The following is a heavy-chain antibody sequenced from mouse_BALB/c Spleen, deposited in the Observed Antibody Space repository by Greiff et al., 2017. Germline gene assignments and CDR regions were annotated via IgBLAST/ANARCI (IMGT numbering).Heavy chain of an antibody. CDR3: ARRSGLEYFDY. Sequence: VQLQQPGAELVKPGASVKLSCKASGYTFTSYWMHWVKQRPGQGLEWIGEINPSNGRTNYNEKFKSKATLTVDKSSSTAYMQLSSLTSEDSAVYYCARRSGLEYFDYWGQGTTLTVSS. CDR2: INPSNGRT. CDR1: GYTFTSYW. J-gene: IGHJ2*01. V-gene: IGHV1S81*02.